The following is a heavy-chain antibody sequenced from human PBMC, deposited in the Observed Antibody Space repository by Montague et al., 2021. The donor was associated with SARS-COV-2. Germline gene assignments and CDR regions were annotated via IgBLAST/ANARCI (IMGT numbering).Heavy chain of an antibody. Sequence: SETLSLTCAVYGGSFSGYYWSWIRQPPGKGVEWSGEINHSGSNNYNTSLKSRGTITVETPKNQFSLKLSTVTAAATAVYYCAREVRGRIVLVIGIPYYYFDYWGQGALVIVSS. D-gene: IGHD2-21*01. CDR1: GGSFSGYY. V-gene: IGHV4-34*01. CDR2: INHSGSN. J-gene: IGHJ4*02. CDR3: AREVRGRIVLVIGIPYYYFDY.